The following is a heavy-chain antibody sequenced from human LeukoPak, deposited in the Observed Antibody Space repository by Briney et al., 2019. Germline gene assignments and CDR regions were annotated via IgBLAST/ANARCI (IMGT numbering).Heavy chain of an antibody. CDR1: GFTFSNYA. Sequence: GGSLRLSCAASGFTFSNYAMSWVRQAPGKGLEWVSAVSGRDTSTYYADPVKGRFTISRDNSKNTLYPQMNSLRAEDTAIYYCAKWGDYDVLTGYYDSDYWGQGTLVTVSS. V-gene: IGHV3-23*01. J-gene: IGHJ4*02. CDR2: VSGRDTST. D-gene: IGHD3-9*01. CDR3: AKWGDYDVLTGYYDSDY.